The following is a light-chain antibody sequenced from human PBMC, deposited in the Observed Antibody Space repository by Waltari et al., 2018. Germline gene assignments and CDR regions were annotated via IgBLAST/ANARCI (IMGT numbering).Light chain of an antibody. CDR1: SSNIGAGYD. J-gene: IGLJ3*02. Sequence: QSVLTQPPSVSGAPGQRVTISCTGSSSNIGAGYDVHWYQQLPGTAPKLLIYANRDPDLVLPDRFSGSKSGTSGSLGITALQAEDDADYYFQSYDSGGGVFGGGTKLTVL. CDR3: QSYDSGGGV. CDR2: ANR. V-gene: IGLV1-40*01.